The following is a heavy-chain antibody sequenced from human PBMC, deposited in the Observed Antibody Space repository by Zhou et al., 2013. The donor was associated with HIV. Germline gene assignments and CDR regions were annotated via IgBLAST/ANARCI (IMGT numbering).Heavy chain of an antibody. Sequence: QVQLVQSGAEVKKPGSSVKVSCKASGGTFGAYVISWVRQAPGQGLEWMGGINTFSGTAHYAQLFLGKISITADESTSSVYMEVRGLTSDDTAVYYCARDNRVVGRGYFKNWGQGTLVIVSS. D-gene: IGHD3-22*01. CDR3: ARDNRVVGRGYFKN. V-gene: IGHV1-69*12. CDR2: INTFSGTA. CDR1: GGTFGAYV. J-gene: IGHJ1*01.